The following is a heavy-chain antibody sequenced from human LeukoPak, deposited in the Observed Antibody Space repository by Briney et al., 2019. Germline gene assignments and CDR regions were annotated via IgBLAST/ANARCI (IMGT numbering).Heavy chain of an antibody. Sequence: SETLSLTCTVSGGSISSYYWSWIRQPPGKGLEWIGYIYYSGSTNYNPSLKSRVTISADTSKNQLSLKPSSVTAADTAVYYCARLRLYDFWRGPSLRFDPWGQGTLVTVSS. CDR3: ARLRLYDFWRGPSLRFDP. CDR2: IYYSGST. D-gene: IGHD3-3*01. CDR1: GGSISSYY. V-gene: IGHV4-59*01. J-gene: IGHJ5*02.